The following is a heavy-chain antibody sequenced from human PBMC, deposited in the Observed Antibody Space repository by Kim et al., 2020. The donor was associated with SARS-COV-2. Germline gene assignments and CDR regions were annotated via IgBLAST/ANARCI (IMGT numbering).Heavy chain of an antibody. CDR1: GFTFSSYG. J-gene: IGHJ4*02. CDR3: ATHYHPDCGGDCNYDY. Sequence: GGSLRLSCAASGFTFSSYGMHWVRQAPGKGLEWVAVIWYDGSNKYYADSVKGRFTISRDNSKNTLYLQMNSLRAEDTAVYYCATHYHPDCGGDCNYDYWGQGTLVTVSS. V-gene: IGHV3-33*01. D-gene: IGHD2-21*02. CDR2: IWYDGSNK.